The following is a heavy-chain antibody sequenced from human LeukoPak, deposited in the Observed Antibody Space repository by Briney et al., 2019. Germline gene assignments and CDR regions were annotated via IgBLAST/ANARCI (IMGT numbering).Heavy chain of an antibody. CDR2: INAYNGNT. J-gene: IGHJ4*02. D-gene: IGHD3-10*01. CDR1: GYTFTSYG. Sequence: ASAKVSCKASGYTFTSYGISWVRQAPGQGLEWMGWINAYNGNTNYAQKLQGRVTMTTDTSTSTAYVGLRSLRSDDTAVSYCARDLSVGAGSYQDYWGQGTLVTVSS. CDR3: ARDLSVGAGSYQDY. V-gene: IGHV1-18*01.